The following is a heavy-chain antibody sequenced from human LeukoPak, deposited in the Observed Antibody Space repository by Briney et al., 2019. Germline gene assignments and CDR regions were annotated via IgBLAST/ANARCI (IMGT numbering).Heavy chain of an antibody. Sequence: GGSLRLSCAASGFTLSGYSMTWVRQAPGKGLEWVSVIYSGGSTYYADSVEGRFTISRHNSKNTLYLQMNSLRAEDTAVYYCARDPTNYYGMDVWGQGTTVTVSS. J-gene: IGHJ6*02. CDR3: ARDPTNYYGMDV. CDR1: GFTLSGYS. V-gene: IGHV3-53*04. D-gene: IGHD1-1*01. CDR2: IYSGGST.